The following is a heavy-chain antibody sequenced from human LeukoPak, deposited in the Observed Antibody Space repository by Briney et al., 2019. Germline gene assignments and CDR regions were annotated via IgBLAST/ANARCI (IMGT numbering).Heavy chain of an antibody. CDR3: ARVSVAATYYYGMDV. V-gene: IGHV4-34*01. CDR2: INHSGST. J-gene: IGHJ6*02. D-gene: IGHD2-15*01. Sequence: SETLSLTCAVYGGSFSGYYWSWIRQPPGKGLEWIGEINHSGSTNYNPSLKSQVTISVDTSKNQFSLKLSSVTAADTAVYYCARVSVAATYYYGMDVWGQGTTVTVSS. CDR1: GGSFSGYY.